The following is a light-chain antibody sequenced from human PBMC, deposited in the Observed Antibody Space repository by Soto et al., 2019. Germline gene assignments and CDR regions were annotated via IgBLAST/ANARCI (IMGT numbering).Light chain of an antibody. Sequence: EIVMTQSPGTLSVSPGERATLSCRASQSVSSNLAWYQQKPGQAPRLLIYGASTRATGIPARFSGSGSGTEFTLTISSLQSEDFAVYYCPQYNNWPFTFGPGTKVDIK. CDR2: GAS. CDR1: QSVSSN. V-gene: IGKV3-15*01. J-gene: IGKJ3*01. CDR3: PQYNNWPFT.